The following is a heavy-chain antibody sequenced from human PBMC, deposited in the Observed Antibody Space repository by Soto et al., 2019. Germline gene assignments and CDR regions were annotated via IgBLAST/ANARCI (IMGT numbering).Heavy chain of an antibody. CDR1: GGSISSYY. J-gene: IGHJ4*02. D-gene: IGHD5-18*01. Sequence: SETLSLTCTASGGSISSYYWSWIRQPPGKGLEWIGYIYYSGSTNYNPSLKSRVTISVDTSKNQFSLKLSSVTAADTAVYYCSHGYYQYFYSWGQGTLVTVSS. CDR2: IYYSGST. CDR3: SHGYYQYFYS. V-gene: IGHV4-59*08.